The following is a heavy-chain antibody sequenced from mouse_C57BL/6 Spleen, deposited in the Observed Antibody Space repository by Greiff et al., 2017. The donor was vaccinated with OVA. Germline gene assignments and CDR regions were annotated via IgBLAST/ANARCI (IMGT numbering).Heavy chain of an antibody. J-gene: IGHJ2*01. D-gene: IGHD4-1*01. Sequence: EVQLVESGGGLVQPKGSLKLSCAASGFSFNTYAMNWVRQAPGKGLEWVARIRSKSNNYATYYADSVKDRFTISRDDSESMLYLQMNNLKTEDTAMYYCVSANWGYFDYWGQGTTLTVSS. V-gene: IGHV10-1*01. CDR1: GFSFNTYA. CDR2: IRSKSNNYAT. CDR3: VSANWGYFDY.